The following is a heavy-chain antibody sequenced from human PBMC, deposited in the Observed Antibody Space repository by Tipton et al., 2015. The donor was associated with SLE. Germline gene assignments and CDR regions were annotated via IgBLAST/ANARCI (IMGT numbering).Heavy chain of an antibody. CDR1: GGSISYY. V-gene: IGHV4-4*09. CDR2: IYTSGST. Sequence: TLSLTCTVSGGSISYYWSWIRQPPGKGLEWIGYIYTSGSTNYNPSLGSRVTISVDTSRNQFSLRLSSVTAADTAVYYCARCMYGSGWRPMDVWGRGTTVTVSS. D-gene: IGHD6-19*01. CDR3: ARCMYGSGWRPMDV. J-gene: IGHJ6*04.